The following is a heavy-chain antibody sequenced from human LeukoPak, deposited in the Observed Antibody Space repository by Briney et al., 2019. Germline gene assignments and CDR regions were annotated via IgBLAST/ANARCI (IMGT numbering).Heavy chain of an antibody. D-gene: IGHD5-18*01. Sequence: PSETLSLTCAAYGGSFSGYYWSWIRQPPGKGLEWIGEINHSGSTNYNPSLKSRVTISVDTSKNQFSLKLSSVTAADTAVYYCARAPERWYSYGSYTFYYMDVWGKGTTVTVSS. CDR2: INHSGST. CDR1: GGSFSGYY. V-gene: IGHV4-34*01. J-gene: IGHJ6*03. CDR3: ARAPERWYSYGSYTFYYMDV.